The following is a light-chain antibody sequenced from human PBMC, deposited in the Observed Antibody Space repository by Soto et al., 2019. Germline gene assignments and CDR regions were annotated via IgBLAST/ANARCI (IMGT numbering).Light chain of an antibody. CDR2: GAS. J-gene: IGKJ5*01. CDR1: QSFNSIY. CDR3: HQYDSWT. V-gene: IGKV3-20*01. Sequence: EIVLTQSPCTLSLSPGERATLSCRASQSFNSIYLAWYQQKPGQAPRLLIYGASSRATGIPDRFSGSGSGTDFTLTISRLEPEDFAVYYCHQYDSWTFGQGTRLEIK.